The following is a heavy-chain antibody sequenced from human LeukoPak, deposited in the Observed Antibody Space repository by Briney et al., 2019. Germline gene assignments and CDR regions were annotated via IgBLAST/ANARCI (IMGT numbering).Heavy chain of an antibody. V-gene: IGHV3-30*18. J-gene: IGHJ4*02. D-gene: IGHD2-2*01. CDR1: GFTFSGYG. CDR2: ISYDGSNK. Sequence: GRSLRLSCAASGFTFSGYGMHWVRQAPGEGLEWVAVISYDGSNKYHADSVKGRFTISRDNSKNTLYLQMNSLRANDTSVYYCAKELGYCTSTSCPFDYWGQGTLVTVSS. CDR3: AKELGYCTSTSCPFDY.